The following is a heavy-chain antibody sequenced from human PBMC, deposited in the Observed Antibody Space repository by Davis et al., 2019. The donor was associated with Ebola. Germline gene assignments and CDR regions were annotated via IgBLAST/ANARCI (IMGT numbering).Heavy chain of an antibody. J-gene: IGHJ4*02. CDR1: GFTFSKAW. V-gene: IGHV3-48*04. D-gene: IGHD2-2*01. CDR3: ARSSYQPDY. Sequence: PGGSLRLSCAASGFTFSKAWMTWVRQAPGKGLEWVSCINNSGRTLYYADSVKGRFSISRDSTSNTLYLQMNGLRAEDTAVYYCARSSYQPDYWGQGTLVTVSS. CDR2: INNSGRTL.